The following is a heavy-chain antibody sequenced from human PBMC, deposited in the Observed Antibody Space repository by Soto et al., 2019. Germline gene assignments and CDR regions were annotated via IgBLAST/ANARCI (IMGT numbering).Heavy chain of an antibody. Sequence: ASVKVSCKASGYTFTSHGISWVRQAPGQGLEWMGWISAYNGNTNYAQKLQGRVTMTTDTSTGTAYMELRSLRSDDTAVYYCARDLEPAYYDFWSGYRSLKHNWFAPWGQGTLVTVSS. D-gene: IGHD3-3*01. CDR3: ARDLEPAYYDFWSGYRSLKHNWFAP. V-gene: IGHV1-18*01. J-gene: IGHJ5*02. CDR1: GYTFTSHG. CDR2: ISAYNGNT.